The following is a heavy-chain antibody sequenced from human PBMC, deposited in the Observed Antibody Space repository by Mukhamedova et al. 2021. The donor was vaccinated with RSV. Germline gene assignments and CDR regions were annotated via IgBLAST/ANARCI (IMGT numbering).Heavy chain of an antibody. V-gene: IGHV4-34*01. CDR2: INHSGST. Sequence: IRQPPGKGLEWIGEINHSGSTNYNPSLKSRVTISVDTSKNQFSLKLSSVTAADTAVYYCARRSGYVAYWGQGTLVTVSS. J-gene: IGHJ4*02. D-gene: IGHD6-13*01. CDR3: ARRSGYVAY.